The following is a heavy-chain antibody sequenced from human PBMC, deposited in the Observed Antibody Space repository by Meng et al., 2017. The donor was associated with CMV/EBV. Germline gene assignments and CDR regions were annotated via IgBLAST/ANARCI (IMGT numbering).Heavy chain of an antibody. J-gene: IGHJ6*02. CDR1: GFTFSSYE. CDR2: ISSSGSTI. CDR3: ARAWLSRVVAATPNYYYGMDV. V-gene: IGHV3-48*03. Sequence: GESLKISCAASGFTFSSYEMNWVRQAPGEGLEWVSYISSSGSTIYYADSVKGRFTISRDNAKNSLYLQMNSLRAEDTAVYYCARAWLSRVVAATPNYYYGMDVWGQGTTVTVSS. D-gene: IGHD2-15*01.